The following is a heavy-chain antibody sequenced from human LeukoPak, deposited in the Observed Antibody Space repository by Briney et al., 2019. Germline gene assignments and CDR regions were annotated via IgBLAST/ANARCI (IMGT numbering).Heavy chain of an antibody. D-gene: IGHD3-22*01. J-gene: IGHJ4*02. Sequence: LVKVSCKASGGTFSSYAISWVRQAPGQGLEWMGGIILIFGTANYAQKFQGRVTITTDESTSTAYMELSSLRSEDTAVYYCARHRDYYDSSGYYQGAFDYWGQGTLVTVSS. CDR2: IILIFGTA. CDR1: GGTFSSYA. CDR3: ARHRDYYDSSGYYQGAFDY. V-gene: IGHV1-69*05.